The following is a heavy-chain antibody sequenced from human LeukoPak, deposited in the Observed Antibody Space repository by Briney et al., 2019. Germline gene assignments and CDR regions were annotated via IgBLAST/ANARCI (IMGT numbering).Heavy chain of an antibody. CDR1: GASITSGSYY. D-gene: IGHD2-2*01. V-gene: IGHV4-61*02. CDR2: IYTSGGT. Sequence: SQTLSLTCTVSGASITSGSYYWSWIRQPAGKGLEWIGRIYTSGGTNYNPSLKSRVTISIYTSKNQFSLELSSVTAADTAVYYCARELYCSSTSCNAFDYWGQGTLVTVSS. CDR3: ARELYCSSTSCNAFDY. J-gene: IGHJ4*02.